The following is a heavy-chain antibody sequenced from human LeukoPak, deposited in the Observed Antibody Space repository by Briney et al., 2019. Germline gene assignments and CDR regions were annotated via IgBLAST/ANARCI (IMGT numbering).Heavy chain of an antibody. D-gene: IGHD7-27*01. Sequence: SQTLSLTCAISGDSVSSNSAAWNWIRQSPSRGLEWLGRTYYRSKWSNDYAVSVKSRITINPDTSKNQFFLQLNSVTPEDTAVYYCARTTGGDWGPTHDAFDIRGQGTMVTVSS. J-gene: IGHJ3*02. CDR2: TYYRSKWSN. CDR1: GDSVSSNSAA. V-gene: IGHV6-1*01. CDR3: ARTTGGDWGPTHDAFDI.